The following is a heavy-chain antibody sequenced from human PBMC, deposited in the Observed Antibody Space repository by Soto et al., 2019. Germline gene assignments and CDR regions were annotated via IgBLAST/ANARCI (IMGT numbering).Heavy chain of an antibody. CDR2: ISGSGGST. CDR3: VQKSESSGYYYYYGMDA. V-gene: IGHV3-23*01. Sequence: GGSLRLSCAASGFTFSSYAMSWVRQAPGKGLEWVSAISGSGGSTYYADSVKGRFTISRDNSKNALYLQMNSLRAEDTAVYYCVQKSESSGYYYYYGMDAWGQGTKVTVYS. CDR1: GFTFSSYA. J-gene: IGHJ6*02. D-gene: IGHD3-22*01.